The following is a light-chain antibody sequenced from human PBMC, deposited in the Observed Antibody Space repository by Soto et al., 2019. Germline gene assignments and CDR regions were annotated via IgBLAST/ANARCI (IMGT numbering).Light chain of an antibody. Sequence: EIXLTSSPATLSMSPGERATLSCRASQSVSSYLAWYQQKPGQAPRLLIYDASNRATGIPARFSGSGSGTDFTLTISSLEPEDFAVYYCQQRSNWPTFGGGTKVDIK. CDR1: QSVSSY. CDR2: DAS. CDR3: QQRSNWPT. J-gene: IGKJ4*01. V-gene: IGKV3-11*01.